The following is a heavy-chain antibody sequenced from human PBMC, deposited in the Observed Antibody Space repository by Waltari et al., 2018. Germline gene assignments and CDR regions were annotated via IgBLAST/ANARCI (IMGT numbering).Heavy chain of an antibody. V-gene: IGHV1-2*02. CDR1: GYTFTVYY. D-gene: IGHD7-27*01. J-gene: IGHJ4*02. CDR2: INPNNGAT. CDR3: ARDRWGESHGYGY. Sequence: QVQLVQSGVEVKKPGASVRVSCKASGYTFTVYYLHWIRQAPGQGPEWMGWINPNNGATHYEQKFQGRVTMTRDTSINTAYLEVTSDDTAVYFCARDRWGESHGYGYWGRGTLVTVSS.